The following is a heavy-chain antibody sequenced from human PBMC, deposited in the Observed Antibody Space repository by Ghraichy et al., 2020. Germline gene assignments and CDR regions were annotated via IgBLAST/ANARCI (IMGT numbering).Heavy chain of an antibody. V-gene: IGHV4-34*01. Sequence: SETLSLTCAVYGGSFSGYYWSWIRQPPGKGLEWIGEINHSGSTNYNPSLKSRVTISVDTSKNQFSLKLSSVTAADTAVYYCARAYCGGDCYLSAEYFQHWGQGTLVTVSS. CDR2: INHSGST. J-gene: IGHJ1*01. CDR3: ARAYCGGDCYLSAEYFQH. CDR1: GGSFSGYY. D-gene: IGHD2-21*02.